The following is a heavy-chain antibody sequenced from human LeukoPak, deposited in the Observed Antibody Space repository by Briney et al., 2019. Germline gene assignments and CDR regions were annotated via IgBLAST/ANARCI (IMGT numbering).Heavy chain of an antibody. Sequence: GGSLRLSCAGSGFTFSTYGMHWVRQAPGKGLEWVAVVSYDGSSIYYADSVKGRFTISRDNSKNTLYLQMNSLRAEDTAVYYCAKDHSITMVRGVIIPPNFDYWGQGTLVTVSS. CDR1: GFTFSTYG. D-gene: IGHD3-10*01. J-gene: IGHJ4*02. CDR2: VSYDGSSI. V-gene: IGHV3-30*18. CDR3: AKDHSITMVRGVIIPPNFDY.